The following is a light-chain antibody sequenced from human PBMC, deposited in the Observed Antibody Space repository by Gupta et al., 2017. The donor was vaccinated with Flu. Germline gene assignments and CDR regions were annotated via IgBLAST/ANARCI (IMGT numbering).Light chain of an antibody. J-gene: IGKJ4*01. CDR3: QKYNSAPRT. CDR2: AAS. V-gene: IGKV1-27*01. Sequence: PASLSASVGDRVTITCRASQGISNYLAWYQKKPGKVPKLLIYAASTLQSGVPSRFSGSGSGTDFTLTINSLQPEDVATYYCQKYNSAPRTFGGGTKVEIK. CDR1: QGISNY.